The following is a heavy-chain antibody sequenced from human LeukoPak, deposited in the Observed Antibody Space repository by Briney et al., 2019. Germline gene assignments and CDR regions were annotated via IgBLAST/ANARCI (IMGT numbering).Heavy chain of an antibody. CDR1: GFSFSRYW. Sequence: GGSLRLSRAASGFSFSRYWMTWVRQAPGKGLEWVANIKEDGSEKNHVDSLEDRFTISGDNAKNSVFLQMNSLRAEDTAIYYCARDIRYGDSDYWGQGTLVTVSS. D-gene: IGHD4-17*01. CDR3: ARDIRYGDSDY. J-gene: IGHJ4*02. CDR2: IKEDGSEK. V-gene: IGHV3-7*05.